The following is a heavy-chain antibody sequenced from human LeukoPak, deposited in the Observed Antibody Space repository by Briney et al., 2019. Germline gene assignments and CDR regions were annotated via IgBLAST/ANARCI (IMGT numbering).Heavy chain of an antibody. D-gene: IGHD5-12*01. CDR3: TRAGIVATIGYYYYYYGMDV. CDR1: GFTFGDYA. CDR2: IRSKAYGGTT. Sequence: GGSLRLSCTASGFTFGDYAMSWVRQAPGKGLEWVGFIRSKAYGGTTEYAASAKGRFTISRDDSKSIAYLQMNSLKTEDTAVYYCTRAGIVATIGYYYYYYGMDVWGQGTTVTVSS. V-gene: IGHV3-49*04. J-gene: IGHJ6*02.